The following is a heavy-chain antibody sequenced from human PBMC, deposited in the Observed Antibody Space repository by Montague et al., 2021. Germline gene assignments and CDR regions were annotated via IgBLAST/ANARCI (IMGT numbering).Heavy chain of an antibody. Sequence: TLSLTCTVSGGSISSGGFYWSWIRQPPGKGLEWIGSIYDSGSTNYNPSLKSRLTLSRDTSKNQVSLRLTSVTAADTAVYYCARSGGDCSGSRCDTFDYWGQGTLVTVSS. J-gene: IGHJ4*02. CDR3: ARSGGDCSGSRCDTFDY. D-gene: IGHD2-15*01. V-gene: IGHV4-31*03. CDR1: GGSISSGGFY. CDR2: IYDSGST.